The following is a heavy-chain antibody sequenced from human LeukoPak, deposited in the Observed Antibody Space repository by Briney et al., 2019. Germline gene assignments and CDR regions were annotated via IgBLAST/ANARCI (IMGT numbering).Heavy chain of an antibody. CDR1: GFTFSDYS. D-gene: IGHD5-24*01. CDR2: ISFSVNTK. V-gene: IGHV3-48*04. CDR3: AKALLTGEMATIYAAPHSQAFDY. Sequence: GGSLRLSCAASGFTFSDYSMNWVRQAPGKGLEWVSYISFSVNTKYYGDSVKGRFTISRDNAKNSLYLHMDSLRAEDTAVYYCAKALLTGEMATIYAAPHSQAFDYWGQGTLVTVSS. J-gene: IGHJ4*02.